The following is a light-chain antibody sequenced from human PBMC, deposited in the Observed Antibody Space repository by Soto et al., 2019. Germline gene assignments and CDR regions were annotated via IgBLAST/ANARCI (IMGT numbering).Light chain of an antibody. CDR2: DAS. Sequence: IVMTQSPATLSLSPGERATLSCRASQSVSSYLAWYQPKPGQAPRLLIYDASNRATGIPARFSGSGSGTEFTLTISSLEPEDFAVYYCQQRSNCLFGQGTKVDIK. J-gene: IGKJ1*01. CDR1: QSVSSY. V-gene: IGKV3-11*01. CDR3: QQRSNCL.